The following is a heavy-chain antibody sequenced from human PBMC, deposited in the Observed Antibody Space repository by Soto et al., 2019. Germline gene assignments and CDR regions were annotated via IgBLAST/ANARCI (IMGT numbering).Heavy chain of an antibody. CDR1: GFTFDDYA. J-gene: IGHJ4*02. D-gene: IGHD6-19*01. V-gene: IGHV3-9*01. CDR3: XGGSXAVAGIDY. CDR2: ISWNSGSI. Sequence: EVQLVESGGGLVQPGRSLRLSCAASGFTFDDYAMHWVRQAPGKGLEWVSGISWNSGSIGYADSVKGRFTISRDNAKNXLXLQMNSLRXXXXXXXXXXGGSXAVAGIDYWGQGTLVTVSS.